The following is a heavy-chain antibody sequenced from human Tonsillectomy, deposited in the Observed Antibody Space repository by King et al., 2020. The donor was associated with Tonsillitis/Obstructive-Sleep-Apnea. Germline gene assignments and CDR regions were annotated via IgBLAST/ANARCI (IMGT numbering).Heavy chain of an antibody. Sequence: VQLVESGGGLVKPGGSLRLSCAASGFTFSNAWMNWVRQAPGKGLEWVGLIKSKTDGGTTDYAAPVKDRFTISRDDSKNALYMQMNSLKTEDTAVYYCFALWFDPWGQGTLVTVSS. V-gene: IGHV3-15*07. CDR1: GFTFSNAW. J-gene: IGHJ5*02. CDR3: FALWFDP. CDR2: IKSKTDGGTT.